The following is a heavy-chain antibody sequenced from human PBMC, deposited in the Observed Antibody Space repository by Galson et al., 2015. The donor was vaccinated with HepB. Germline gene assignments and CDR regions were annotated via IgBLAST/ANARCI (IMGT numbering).Heavy chain of an antibody. CDR2: ISYDGSNK. CDR1: GFTFSSYG. D-gene: IGHD2-2*01. CDR3: AYLSGMFVVVPAAISYYYYGMDV. J-gene: IGHJ6*02. V-gene: IGHV3-30*03. Sequence: SLRLSCAASGFTFSSYGMHWVRQAPGKGLEWVAVISYDGSNKYYADSVKGRFTISRDNSKNTLYLQMNSLRAEDTAVYYCAYLSGMFVVVPAAISYYYYGMDVWGQGTTVTVSS.